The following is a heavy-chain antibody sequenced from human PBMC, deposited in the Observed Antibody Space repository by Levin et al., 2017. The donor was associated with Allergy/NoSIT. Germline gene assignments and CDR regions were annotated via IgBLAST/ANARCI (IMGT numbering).Heavy chain of an antibody. J-gene: IGHJ6*03. CDR1: GFPFSTYG. CDR2: ITSDGNVK. V-gene: IGHV3-30*18. Sequence: SGGSLRLSCAASGFPFSTYGIYWVRQAPGKGLEWVALITSDGNVKFYADSVKGRFTISRDNSRETLYLQMNNLRPDDTAVYYCAKGGDMDVWGKGTTVIVSS. CDR3: AKGGDMDV.